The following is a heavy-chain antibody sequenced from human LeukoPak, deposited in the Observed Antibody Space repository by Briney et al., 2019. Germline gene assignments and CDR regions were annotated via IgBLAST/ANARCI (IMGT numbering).Heavy chain of an antibody. J-gene: IGHJ6*02. V-gene: IGHV3-13*01. CDR3: ARDQYYYDSTNYYYYGMDV. Sequence: GGSLRLSCAASGFTFSSYDMHWVRQATGKGLEWVSAIGTAGDTYYPGSVKGRLTISRENAKNSLYLQMNSLRAEDTAVYCCARDQYYYDSTNYYYYGMDVWGQGTTVTVSS. D-gene: IGHD3-22*01. CDR2: IGTAGDT. CDR1: GFTFSSYD.